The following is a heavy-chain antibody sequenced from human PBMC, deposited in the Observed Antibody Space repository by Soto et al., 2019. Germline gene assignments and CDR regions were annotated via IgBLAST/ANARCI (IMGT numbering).Heavy chain of an antibody. D-gene: IGHD4-17*01. J-gene: IGHJ4*02. CDR2: LNAGNGDA. Sequence: GASVKVSCKGSGYIFTAYSIHWVRQAPGQRLEWMGWLNAGNGDAKYSQKFQGRVTITTDTSATTAYMELTSLRSEDTAVYYCARDGDYGVYYFDYWGQGTLVTVSS. CDR3: ARDGDYGVYYFDY. V-gene: IGHV1-3*01. CDR1: GYIFTAYS.